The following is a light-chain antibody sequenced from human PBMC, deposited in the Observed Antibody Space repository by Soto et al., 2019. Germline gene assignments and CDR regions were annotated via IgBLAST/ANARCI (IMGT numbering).Light chain of an antibody. Sequence: QSVLTQPRSVSGSPGQSVTISCTGTSSDVGGHNFVSWYQQHPGIAPKLMIYDVNKRPSGVPDRFSGSKSGNTASLTISGLKAEDEADYYCCSYAGSNPVIFGGGTKLPVL. CDR2: DVN. J-gene: IGLJ2*01. V-gene: IGLV2-11*01. CDR3: CSYAGSNPVI. CDR1: SSDVGGHNF.